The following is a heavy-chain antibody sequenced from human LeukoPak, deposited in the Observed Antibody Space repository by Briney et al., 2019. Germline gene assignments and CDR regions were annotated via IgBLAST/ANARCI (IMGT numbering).Heavy chain of an antibody. CDR3: ARTIHDSGENFDY. D-gene: IGHD6-19*01. Sequence: SQTLSLTCTVSGGSISSGSYYWSWIRQPAGKGMEWIGRVSTTGTNYNPSLKSRVTMSVDTSKNQFSLKLSSVTAADTAVYYCARTIHDSGENFDYWGQGSLVTVS. CDR2: VSTTGT. J-gene: IGHJ4*02. CDR1: GGSISSGSYY. V-gene: IGHV4-61*02.